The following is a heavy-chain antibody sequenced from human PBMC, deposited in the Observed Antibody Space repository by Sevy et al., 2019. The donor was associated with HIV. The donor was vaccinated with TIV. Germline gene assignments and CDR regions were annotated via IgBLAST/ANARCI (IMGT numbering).Heavy chain of an antibody. V-gene: IGHV3-21*01. CDR2: ISSGSSYV. CDR3: ASPLHYYDSPSAY. D-gene: IGHD3-22*01. Sequence: GGSLRLCCAASGFTFSYYNMNWVRQAPGKGLEWVSSISSGSSYVYHADSVKGRFTISRDNAKNSLYLQMNSLRTEDTAMYYCASPLHYYDSPSAYWGQGTQVTVSS. CDR1: GFTFSYYN. J-gene: IGHJ4*02.